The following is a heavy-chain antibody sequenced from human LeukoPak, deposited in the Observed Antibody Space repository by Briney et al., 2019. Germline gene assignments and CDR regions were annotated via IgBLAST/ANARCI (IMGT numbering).Heavy chain of an antibody. D-gene: IGHD3-10*01. Sequence: GGSLRLSCAASGFTVSSNYMSWVRQAPGKGLEWVSVIYSGGSTYYADSVKGRFTISRDNSKNTLYLQMNSLRAEDTAVYYCARTPRGSGSYYRTFDYWGQGTLVTVSS. CDR3: ARTPRGSGSYYRTFDY. CDR2: IYSGGST. V-gene: IGHV3-53*01. J-gene: IGHJ4*02. CDR1: GFTVSSNY.